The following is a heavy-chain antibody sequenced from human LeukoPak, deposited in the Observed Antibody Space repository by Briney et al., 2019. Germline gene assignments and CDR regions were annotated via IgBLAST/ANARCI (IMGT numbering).Heavy chain of an antibody. CDR2: ISNDGSNK. CDR1: GITFSSYA. Sequence: GGSLRLSCAASGITFSSYAMHWVRQAPGKGLEWVAVISNDGSNKYYADSVKGRFTTSRDNSKNTLFLQTNSLRADDTAVYYCARDSGWFRFDYWGQGTLVTVSS. D-gene: IGHD6-13*01. J-gene: IGHJ4*02. V-gene: IGHV3-30-3*01. CDR3: ARDSGWFRFDY.